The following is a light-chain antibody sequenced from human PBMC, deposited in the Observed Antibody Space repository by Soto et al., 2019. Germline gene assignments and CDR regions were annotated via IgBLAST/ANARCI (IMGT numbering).Light chain of an antibody. V-gene: IGLV1-44*01. CDR2: TND. CDR3: ASWDDSLNGLL. Sequence: QPVLTQPPSASGTPGQRVTISCSGSTSNIGSNIVNWYRHLPGTAPKLLIYTNDQRPSGVPDRFSGSKSGTSASLAISGLQSEDEADYYCASWDDSLNGLLFGGGTKVTVL. J-gene: IGLJ2*01. CDR1: TSNIGSNI.